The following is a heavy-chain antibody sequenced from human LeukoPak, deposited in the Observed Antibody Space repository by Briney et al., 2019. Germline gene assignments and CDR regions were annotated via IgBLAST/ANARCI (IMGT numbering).Heavy chain of an antibody. V-gene: IGHV1-18*01. D-gene: IGHD3-22*01. J-gene: IGHJ4*02. CDR1: GYTFTSYG. Sequence: ASVKVSCKVSGYTFTSYGISWVRQAPGQGLEWMGWISAYNGNTNYAQKLQGRVTMTTDTSTSTAYMELRSLRSDDTAVYYCARDPSQYYDSSGYYNLDYWGQGTLVTVSS. CDR3: ARDPSQYYDSSGYYNLDY. CDR2: ISAYNGNT.